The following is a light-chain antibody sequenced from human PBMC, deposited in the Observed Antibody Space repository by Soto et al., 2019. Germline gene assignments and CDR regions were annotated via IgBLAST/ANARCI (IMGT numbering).Light chain of an antibody. CDR2: RAS. V-gene: IGKV3-15*01. J-gene: IGKJ1*01. CDR1: QTVSTN. Sequence: EIVMTQSPATLSVSPGERATLSCRASQTVSTNLAWYQQKPGQAPRLLIHRASTRATGIPARFSGSGSGTELTLTINSLQSEDFAVYYCQQYNDWSWTFGQGTKVEIK. CDR3: QQYNDWSWT.